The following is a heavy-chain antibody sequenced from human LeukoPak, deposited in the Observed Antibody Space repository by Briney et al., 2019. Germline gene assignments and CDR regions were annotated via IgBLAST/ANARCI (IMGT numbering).Heavy chain of an antibody. V-gene: IGHV3-9*01. D-gene: IGHD4-17*01. CDR2: ISWNSGSI. CDR1: GFTFSSYA. Sequence: GGSLRLSCAASGFTFSSYAMHWVRQAPGKGLEWVSGISWNSGSIGYADSVKGRFTISRDNAKNSLYLQMNSLRAEDTALYYCAKDDYGGNGGFDYWGQGTLVTVSS. CDR3: AKDDYGGNGGFDY. J-gene: IGHJ4*02.